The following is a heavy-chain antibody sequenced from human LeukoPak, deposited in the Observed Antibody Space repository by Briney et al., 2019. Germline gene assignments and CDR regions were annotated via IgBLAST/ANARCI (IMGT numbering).Heavy chain of an antibody. V-gene: IGHV1-18*01. D-gene: IGHD3-22*01. Sequence: ASVKVSCKASGYTFTSYGISWVRQAPGQGLEWMGWISAYNGNTNYAQKLQGRVTMTTDTSTSTAYMELRGLRSDDTAVYYCARYKPQTYYYDSSGPGGAFDIWGQGTMVTVSS. CDR2: ISAYNGNT. CDR1: GYTFTSYG. J-gene: IGHJ3*02. CDR3: ARYKPQTYYYDSSGPGGAFDI.